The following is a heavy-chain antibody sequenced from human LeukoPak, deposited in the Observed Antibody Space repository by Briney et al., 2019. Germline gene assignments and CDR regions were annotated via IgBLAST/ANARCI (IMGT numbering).Heavy chain of an antibody. CDR3: AKDYDILKYYYYMDA. V-gene: IGHV3-23*01. CDR1: GFTFSSSA. Sequence: GGSLRLSCAASGFTFSSSAMSWVRQAPGKGLDWVSAISGSGGSTYYADSVKGRFTISRDNSKNTLYLQMNSLRAEDTAVYYCAKDYDILKYYYYMDAWGKGTTVTVSS. D-gene: IGHD3-9*01. J-gene: IGHJ6*03. CDR2: ISGSGGST.